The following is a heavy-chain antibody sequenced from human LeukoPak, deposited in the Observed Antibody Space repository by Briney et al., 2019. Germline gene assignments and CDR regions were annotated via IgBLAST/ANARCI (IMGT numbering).Heavy chain of an antibody. CDR1: GFTFSSYA. J-gene: IGHJ3*02. CDR2: LSGSGGST. V-gene: IGHV3-23*01. Sequence: GGSLRLSCAASGFTFSSYAMSWVRQAPGKGREWGSALSGSGGSTYYADSAKGRFNISRDNTKNTLYLQMNSLRGEDTAVYYGAKRYYYGSEPSYGAFDIWGQGTMVTVSS. CDR3: AKRYYYGSEPSYGAFDI. D-gene: IGHD3-10*01.